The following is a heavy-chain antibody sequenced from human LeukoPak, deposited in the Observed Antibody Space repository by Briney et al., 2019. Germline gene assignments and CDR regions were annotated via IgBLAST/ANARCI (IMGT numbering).Heavy chain of an antibody. J-gene: IGHJ4*02. CDR1: GFTFSSYA. V-gene: IGHV3-23*01. CDR2: ISGSGGST. D-gene: IGHD3-10*01. CDR3: ADAYPAPTDGSENGGGY. Sequence: PGGSLRLSCAASGFTFSSYAMSWVRQAPGKGLEWVSAISGSGGSTYYADSVKGRFTISRDNSKNTPYLQMNSLRAEDTAVYYCADAYPAPTDGSENGGGYWGQGTLVTVSS.